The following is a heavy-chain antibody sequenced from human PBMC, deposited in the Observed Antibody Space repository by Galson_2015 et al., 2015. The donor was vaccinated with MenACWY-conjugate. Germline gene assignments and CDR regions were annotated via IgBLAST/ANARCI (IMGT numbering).Heavy chain of an antibody. V-gene: IGHV3-73*01. Sequence: SLRLSCAASGFTFSGSAMHWVRQASGKGLEWVGRIRSKANSYATAYAASVKGRFTISRDDSKNTAYLQMNSLKTEDTAVYYCTSLSYDSSGYRVLWGQGTLVTVSS. D-gene: IGHD3-22*01. CDR3: TSLSYDSSGYRVL. CDR1: GFTFSGSA. CDR2: IRSKANSYAT. J-gene: IGHJ4*02.